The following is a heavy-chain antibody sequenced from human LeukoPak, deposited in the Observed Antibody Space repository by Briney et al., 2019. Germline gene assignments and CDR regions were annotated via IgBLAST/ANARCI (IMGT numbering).Heavy chain of an antibody. D-gene: IGHD1-26*01. CDR3: AKATGGSYYYSIDY. V-gene: IGHV3-23*01. Sequence: PGGSLRLSCAASGFTFSRYWMHWVRQAPGKGLEWVSAISGSGGSTYYADSVKGRFTISRDNSKNTLYLQMNSLRAEDTAVYYCAKATGGSYYYSIDYWGQGTLVTVSS. CDR1: GFTFSRYW. CDR2: ISGSGGST. J-gene: IGHJ4*02.